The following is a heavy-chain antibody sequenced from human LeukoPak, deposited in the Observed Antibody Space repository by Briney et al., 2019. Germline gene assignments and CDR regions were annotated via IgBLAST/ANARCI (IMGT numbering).Heavy chain of an antibody. Sequence: GASVKVSCKASGYTFTGYYMHWVRQAPGQGLEWMGWINPNSGGTNYAQKFQGRVTMTRDTSISTAYMELSRLRSDDTAVYYCARDLEPDFWSGAGAFDIWGQGTMVTVSS. CDR3: ARDLEPDFWSGAGAFDI. CDR2: INPNSGGT. D-gene: IGHD3-3*01. CDR1: GYTFTGYY. V-gene: IGHV1-2*02. J-gene: IGHJ3*02.